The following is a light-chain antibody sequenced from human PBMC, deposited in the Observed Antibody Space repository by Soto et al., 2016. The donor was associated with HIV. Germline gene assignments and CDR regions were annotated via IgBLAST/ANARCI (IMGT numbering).Light chain of an antibody. V-gene: IGKV1-27*01. CDR1: QGISAY. J-gene: IGKJ4*01. CDR2: AAP. CDR3: QKYNSAPLT. Sequence: DIQMTQSPSSLSASVGDRVTITCRASQGISAYLAWYQQRPGKVPKLLIYAAPTLPSGVPSRFSGSGSGTDFTLTISSLQPEDVATYYCQKYNSAPLTFGGGTKVEIK.